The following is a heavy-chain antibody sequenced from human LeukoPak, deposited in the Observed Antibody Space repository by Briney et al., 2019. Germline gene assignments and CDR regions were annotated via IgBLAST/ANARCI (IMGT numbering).Heavy chain of an antibody. D-gene: IGHD4-23*01. V-gene: IGHV6-1*01. Sequence: SQTLSLTCAISGDSVSSNSAAWNWIRQSPSRGLEWLGSTYYRSKWYNDYAVSVKSRITINPDTSKNQFSLQLNSVTPENTAVYYCAREGKTVVTPAFDYWGQGTLVTVSS. J-gene: IGHJ4*02. CDR3: AREGKTVVTPAFDY. CDR1: GDSVSSNSAA. CDR2: TYYRSKWYN.